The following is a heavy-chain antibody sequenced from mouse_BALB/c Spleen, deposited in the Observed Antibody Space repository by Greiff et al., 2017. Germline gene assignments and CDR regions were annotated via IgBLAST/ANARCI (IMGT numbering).Heavy chain of an antibody. D-gene: IGHD2-1*01. CDR3: ARRGFGNERSYWYFDV. CDR2: ISSGGSYT. CDR1: GFTFSSYA. J-gene: IGHJ1*01. V-gene: IGHV5-9-4*01. Sequence: EVQGVESGGGLVKPGGSLKLSCAASGFTFSSYAMSWVRQSPEKRLAWVAEISSGGSYTYYPDTVTGRFTISRDNAKNTLYLEMSSLRSEDTAMYYCARRGFGNERSYWYFDVWGAGTTVTVSS.